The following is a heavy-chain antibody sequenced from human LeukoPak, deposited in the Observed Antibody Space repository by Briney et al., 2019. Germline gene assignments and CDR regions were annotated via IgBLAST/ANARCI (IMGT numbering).Heavy chain of an antibody. CDR2: ISSSSRYI. V-gene: IGHV3-21*01. CDR3: ARDRVAAAPRKSSLDV. J-gene: IGHJ6*04. Sequence: AGGSLRLSCAASGFTFSSYAMSWVRQAPGKGLEWVSSISSSSRYIYYADSVKGRFTISRDNAKNSLYLQMSGLRAEDTAVYYCARDRVAAAPRKSSLDVWGKGTTVTVSS. D-gene: IGHD6-13*01. CDR1: GFTFSSYA.